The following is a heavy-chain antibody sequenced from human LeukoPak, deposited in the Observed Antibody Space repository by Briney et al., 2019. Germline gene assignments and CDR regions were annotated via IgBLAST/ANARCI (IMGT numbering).Heavy chain of an antibody. J-gene: IGHJ6*02. D-gene: IGHD3-3*01. CDR1: GGSISSYY. CDR3: ARWGVVPPYYYYGMDV. CDR2: IYYSGST. Sequence: PSETLSLTCTVSGGSISSYYWSWIRQPPGKGLEWIGYIYYSGSTNYNPSLKSRVTISVDTSKNQFSLKLSSVTAADTAVYYCARWGVVPPYYYYGMDVWGRGTTVTVSS. V-gene: IGHV4-59*08.